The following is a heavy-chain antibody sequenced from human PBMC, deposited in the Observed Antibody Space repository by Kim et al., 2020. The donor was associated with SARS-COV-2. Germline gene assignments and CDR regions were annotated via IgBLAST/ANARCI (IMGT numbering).Heavy chain of an antibody. J-gene: IGHJ4*02. Sequence: GGSLRLSCSASGFTFSSYAMHWVRQAPGKGLEYVSAISSNGGSTYYADSVKGRFTISRDNSKNTLYLQMSSLRAEDTAVYYCVKDHTYYYDSSGYYAYWGQGTLVTVSS. CDR2: ISSNGGST. CDR3: VKDHTYYYDSSGYYAY. D-gene: IGHD3-22*01. V-gene: IGHV3-64D*09. CDR1: GFTFSSYA.